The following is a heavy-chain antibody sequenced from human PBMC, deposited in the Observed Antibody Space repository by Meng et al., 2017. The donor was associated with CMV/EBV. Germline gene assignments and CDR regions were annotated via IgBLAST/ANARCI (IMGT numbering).Heavy chain of an antibody. CDR2: ISYDGSNK. Sequence: RYGMHWVRQAPGKGLEWVAVISYDGSNKYYADSVKGRFTISRDNSKNTLYLQMNSLRAEDTAVYYCAKASTQYYDILTGYPGGWFDPWGQGTLVTVSS. V-gene: IGHV3-30*18. CDR3: AKASTQYYDILTGYPGGWFDP. CDR1: RYG. J-gene: IGHJ5*02. D-gene: IGHD3-9*01.